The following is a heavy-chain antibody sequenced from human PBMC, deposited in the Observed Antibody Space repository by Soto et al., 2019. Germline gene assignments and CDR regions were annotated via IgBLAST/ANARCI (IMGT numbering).Heavy chain of an antibody. V-gene: IGHV3-74*01. Sequence: EVQLVESGGGLVQPGGSLRLSCAAAGFTFSSYWMHWVRQAPGKGLVWVSRVNSDGSATFYADSVRGRFTISRDNAKNTLYLQLNSLTADDPAVYYCARGIQYRYGMDVWGQGTTVTVSS. CDR3: ARGIQYRYGMDV. CDR2: VNSDGSAT. D-gene: IGHD5-18*01. CDR1: GFTFSSYW. J-gene: IGHJ6*02.